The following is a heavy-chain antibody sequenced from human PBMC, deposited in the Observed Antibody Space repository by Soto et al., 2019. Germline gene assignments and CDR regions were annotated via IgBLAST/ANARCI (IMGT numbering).Heavy chain of an antibody. CDR2: IGTAGDP. Sequence: GGSLRLSCAASGFTFSSYDMHWVRQATGKGLEWVSAIGTAGDPYYPGSVKGRFTISRENAKNSLYLQMNSLRAGDTAVYYCAREPRCSSTSCYRGMDVWGQGTTVTVSS. CDR3: AREPRCSSTSCYRGMDV. CDR1: GFTFSSYD. V-gene: IGHV3-13*05. J-gene: IGHJ6*02. D-gene: IGHD2-2*01.